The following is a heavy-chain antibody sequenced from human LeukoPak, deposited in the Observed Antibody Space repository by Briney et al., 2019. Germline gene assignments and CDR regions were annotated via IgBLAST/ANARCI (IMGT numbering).Heavy chain of an antibody. Sequence: PGGSLRLSCAASGFTFSSYAMSWVRQAPGKGLEWVSAISGSGGSTYYADSVKGRFTISRDNSKNTLYLQMNSLRAEDTAVYYCAKANDYVWGSHRRGDYFDYWGQGTLVTVSS. V-gene: IGHV3-23*01. D-gene: IGHD3-16*02. CDR3: AKANDYVWGSHRRGDYFDY. J-gene: IGHJ4*02. CDR1: GFTFSSYA. CDR2: ISGSGGST.